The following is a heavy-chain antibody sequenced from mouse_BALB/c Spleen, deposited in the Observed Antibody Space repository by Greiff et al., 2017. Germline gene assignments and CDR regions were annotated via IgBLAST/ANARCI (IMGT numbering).Heavy chain of an antibody. V-gene: IGHV1-4*01. Sequence: VQLQESGAELARPGASVKMSCKASGYTFTSYTMHWVKQRPGQGLEWIGYINPSSGYTNYNQKFKDKATLTADKSSSTAYMQLSSLTSEDSAVYYCARSAVVSMDYWGQGTSVTVSS. CDR3: ARSAVVSMDY. D-gene: IGHD1-1*01. J-gene: IGHJ4*01. CDR1: GYTFTSYT. CDR2: INPSSGYT.